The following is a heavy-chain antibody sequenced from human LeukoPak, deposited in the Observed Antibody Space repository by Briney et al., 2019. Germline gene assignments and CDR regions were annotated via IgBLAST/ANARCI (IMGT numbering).Heavy chain of an antibody. CDR1: GFTFRSQA. D-gene: IGHD4-23*01. J-gene: IGHJ4*02. Sequence: GGSLRLSCAASGFTFRSQAMSWVRQAPGKGLEWVSSINESGGFTSYADSVKGRFTISRDNSKNTLYLQMNSLRADDTAVYYCARDSGTTVGYFDYWGQGTLVTVSS. V-gene: IGHV3-23*01. CDR2: INESGGFT. CDR3: ARDSGTTVGYFDY.